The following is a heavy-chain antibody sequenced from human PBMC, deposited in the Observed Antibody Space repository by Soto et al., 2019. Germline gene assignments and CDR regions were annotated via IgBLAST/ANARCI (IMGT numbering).Heavy chain of an antibody. CDR3: ARLFSNFWHYFDY. V-gene: IGHV4-30-2*01. CDR2: IYHSGST. J-gene: IGHJ4*02. D-gene: IGHD1-7*01. Sequence: SETLSLTCAVSGVSISRGAYSRSWIRQPPGKGLEWIGNIYHSGSTYYNPSLRSRVTISVDTSKNQFSLKLNSATAADSAVYYCARLFSNFWHYFDYWGQGTLVTVSS. CDR1: GVSISRGAYS.